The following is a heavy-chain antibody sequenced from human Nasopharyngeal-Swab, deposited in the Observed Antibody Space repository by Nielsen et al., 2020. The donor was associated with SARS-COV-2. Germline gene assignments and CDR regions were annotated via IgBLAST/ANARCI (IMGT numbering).Heavy chain of an antibody. CDR3: ARDRGYCSSTSCYARKGLAG. Sequence: GESLKISCAASGFTFSSYWMSWVRQAPGKGLEWVSSISSSSYIYYADSVKGRFTISRDNAKNSLYLQMNSLRAEDTAVYYCARDRGYCSSTSCYARKGLAGWGQGTLVTVSS. CDR1: GFTFSSYW. CDR2: ISSSSYI. V-gene: IGHV3-21*01. D-gene: IGHD2-2*01. J-gene: IGHJ4*02.